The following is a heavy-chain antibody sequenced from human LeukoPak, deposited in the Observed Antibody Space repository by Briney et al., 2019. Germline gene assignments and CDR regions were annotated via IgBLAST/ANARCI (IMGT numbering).Heavy chain of an antibody. Sequence: GGSLRLSCAAPGFTFRNYAMAWFRQAPGKGLEWVSAISGSGANRYFADSVKGRFTISRDNSRNALYLQMNSLRAEDTAVYYCAKDPYGTRYFDYWGQGTLVTVSS. CDR2: ISGSGANR. D-gene: IGHD2-2*01. CDR1: GFTFRNYA. V-gene: IGHV3-23*01. CDR3: AKDPYGTRYFDY. J-gene: IGHJ4*02.